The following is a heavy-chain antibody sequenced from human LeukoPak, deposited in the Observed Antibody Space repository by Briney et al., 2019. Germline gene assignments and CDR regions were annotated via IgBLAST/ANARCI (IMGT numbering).Heavy chain of an antibody. D-gene: IGHD4-23*01. CDR3: AKVTVASYYYGMDV. CDR2: ISATGSTT. J-gene: IGHJ6*02. V-gene: IGHV3-23*01. Sequence: GGSLRLSCAASGFTFSSYAMSWVRQAPGKGLEWVSAISATGSTTYYADSVKGRFTISRDNSKSTLYLQMNSLRAEDTALYYCAKVTVASYYYGMDVWGQGTTVTVSS. CDR1: GFTFSSYA.